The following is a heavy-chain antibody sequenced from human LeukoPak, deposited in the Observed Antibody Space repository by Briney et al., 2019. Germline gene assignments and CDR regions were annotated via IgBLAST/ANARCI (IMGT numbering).Heavy chain of an antibody. CDR3: ARGVTSNGFGP. CDR1: GGSISSNGDY. D-gene: IGHD4-11*01. Sequence: PSETLSLTCTVSGGSISSNGDYWNWIRQPAGKGLEWIGRIYTSGSTNFSPSLKSRVTISVDTSKNQFSLKLNSVIAADTAVCYCARGVTSNGFGPWGQGTLVTVSS. V-gene: IGHV4-61*02. CDR2: IYTSGST. J-gene: IGHJ5*02.